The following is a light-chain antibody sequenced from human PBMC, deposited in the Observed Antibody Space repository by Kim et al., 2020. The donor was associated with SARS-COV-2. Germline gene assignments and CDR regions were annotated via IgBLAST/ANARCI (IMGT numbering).Light chain of an antibody. J-gene: IGKJ1*01. V-gene: IGKV1-8*01. Sequence: ASAEDRVTITCRASQGISSYLAWYQQKPGNAPKLLIYAASTLQSGVPSRFSGSGSGTDFTLTISCLQSEDFATYYCQQYYSYPGTFGQGTKVDIK. CDR3: QQYYSYPGT. CDR1: QGISSY. CDR2: AAS.